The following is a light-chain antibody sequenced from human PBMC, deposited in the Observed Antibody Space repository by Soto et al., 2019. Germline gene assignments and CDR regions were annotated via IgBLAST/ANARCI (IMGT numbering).Light chain of an antibody. V-gene: IGKV1-33*01. J-gene: IGKJ2*01. Sequence: DIQMTQSPSSLSASVGDRVTMTCQASHDISTYLNWYQQKSGGPPKLLIYDASNLETGVPSRFSGSGSGTDFTLTITSLQPEDIATYYCQQYSDLRVFTFGQGTKVEMK. CDR1: HDISTY. CDR3: QQYSDLRVFT. CDR2: DAS.